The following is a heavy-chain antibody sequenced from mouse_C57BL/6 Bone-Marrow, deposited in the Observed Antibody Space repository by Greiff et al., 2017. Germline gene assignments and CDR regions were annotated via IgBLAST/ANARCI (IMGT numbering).Heavy chain of an antibody. CDR3: ARDGYYWYFDV. D-gene: IGHD2-3*01. CDR2: IDPSDSYT. V-gene: IGHV1-50*01. Sequence: QVQLQQPGAELVKPGASVTLSCKASGYTFTSYWMQWVKQRPGQGLEWIGEIDPSDSYTNYNQKFKGKATLTVDTSSSTAYMQLSSLTSEDSAVYYCARDGYYWYFDVWGTGTTVTVSS. J-gene: IGHJ1*03. CDR1: GYTFTSYW.